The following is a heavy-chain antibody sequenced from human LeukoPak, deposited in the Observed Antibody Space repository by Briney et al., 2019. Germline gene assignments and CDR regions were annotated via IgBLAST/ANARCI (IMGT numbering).Heavy chain of an antibody. D-gene: IGHD4-17*01. V-gene: IGHV3-7*04. J-gene: IGHJ4*02. CDR3: ARALTTVTDY. CDR1: GFTFSTYW. CDR2: INQDGSEK. Sequence: GGSLRLSCAASGFTFSTYWMSWVRQAPGKGLEWVANINQDGSEKYYVDSVKGRFTISRDNAKNSLYLHMSSLRTEDTAVYYCARALTTVTDYWGQGTLVTVSS.